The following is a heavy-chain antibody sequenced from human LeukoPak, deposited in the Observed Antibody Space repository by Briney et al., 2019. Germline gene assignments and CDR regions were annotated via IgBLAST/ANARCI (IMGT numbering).Heavy chain of an antibody. D-gene: IGHD6-13*01. CDR1: GFTFSSYW. CDR2: INPDGSST. Sequence: GGSLRLSCAASGFTFSSYWMHWVRQAPGKGLVWVSRINPDGSSTSQADSVTGRFTISRDNAKNTLYLQMNSLRAEDTAVYYCARGRSTWYNALDIWGQGTMVTVSS. J-gene: IGHJ3*02. CDR3: ARGRSTWYNALDI. V-gene: IGHV3-74*01.